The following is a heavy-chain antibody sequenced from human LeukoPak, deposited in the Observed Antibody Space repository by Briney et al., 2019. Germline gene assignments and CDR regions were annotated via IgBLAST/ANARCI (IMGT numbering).Heavy chain of an antibody. J-gene: IGHJ5*02. CDR2: IYTSGST. Sequence: SETLSLTCTVSGGSINIYYWSWIRQPAGKGLEWIGRIYTSGSTNYNPSLKTRVTMSVDTSKNQFSLKLSSLTAADTAVYYCARGPLTMTRGFDPWGQGTLVTVSS. D-gene: IGHD4-17*01. V-gene: IGHV4-4*07. CDR1: GGSINIYY. CDR3: ARGPLTMTRGFDP.